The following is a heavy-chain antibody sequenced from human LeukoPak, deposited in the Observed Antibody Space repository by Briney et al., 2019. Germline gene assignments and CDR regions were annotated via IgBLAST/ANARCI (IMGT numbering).Heavy chain of an antibody. Sequence: PSQTLSLTCTFSGCSISSGGYYWSWIRQPPGKGLEWIGYIYYSGSTYYNPSLKSRVTISVDTSKNQFSLKLSSVTAADTALYYCAGVQRDPYYDVLTGLINFVPAAFDIWGQGTMVIVSS. CDR1: GCSISSGGYY. J-gene: IGHJ3*02. CDR2: IYYSGST. D-gene: IGHD3-9*01. V-gene: IGHV4-31*03. CDR3: AGVQRDPYYDVLTGLINFVPAAFDI.